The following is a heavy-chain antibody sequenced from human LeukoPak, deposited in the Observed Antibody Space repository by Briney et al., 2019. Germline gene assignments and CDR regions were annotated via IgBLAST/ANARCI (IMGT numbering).Heavy chain of an antibody. CDR2: IYYSGST. CDR3: ARASKKGIQLWFDY. D-gene: IGHD5-18*01. Sequence: SETLSLTCTVSGGSISSYYWSWIRQPPGKGLEWIGYIYYSGSTNYNPSLKSRVTISVDTSKNQFSLKLSSVTAADTAVYYCARASKKGIQLWFDYWGQGTLDTVSS. CDR1: GGSISSYY. J-gene: IGHJ4*02. V-gene: IGHV4-59*01.